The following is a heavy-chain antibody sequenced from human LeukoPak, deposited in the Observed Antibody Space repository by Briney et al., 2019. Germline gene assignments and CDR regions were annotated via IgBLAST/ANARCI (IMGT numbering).Heavy chain of an antibody. Sequence: SGTLSLTCAVSGGSISSSNWWSWVRQPPGKGLEWIGEIYHSGSTNYNPSLKSRVTISVDTSKNQFSLKLSSVTAADTAVYYCARASPSYYDSSGYYGYWGQGTLVTVSS. J-gene: IGHJ4*02. CDR3: ARASPSYYDSSGYYGY. D-gene: IGHD3-22*01. V-gene: IGHV4-4*02. CDR2: IYHSGST. CDR1: GGSISSSNW.